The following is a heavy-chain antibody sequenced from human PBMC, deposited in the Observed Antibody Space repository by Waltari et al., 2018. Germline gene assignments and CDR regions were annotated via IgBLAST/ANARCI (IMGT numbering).Heavy chain of an antibody. Sequence: QVQLQQSGPGLVKPSQTLSLTFSISGDSVSRNNAAWHWIRPSPSRGLEWLGRTYYRSKWYNDYAVSVKSRITINPDTSKNQFSLQLNSVTPEDTAVYYCARSDFSVVAVAGTSGSYFDYWGQGTLVTVSS. D-gene: IGHD6-19*01. V-gene: IGHV6-1*01. J-gene: IGHJ4*02. CDR2: TYYRSKWYN. CDR3: ARSDFSVVAVAGTSGSYFDY. CDR1: GDSVSRNNAA.